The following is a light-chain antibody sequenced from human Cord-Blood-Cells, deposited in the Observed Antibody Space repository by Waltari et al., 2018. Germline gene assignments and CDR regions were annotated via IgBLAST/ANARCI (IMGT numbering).Light chain of an antibody. J-gene: IGLJ3*02. CDR1: ALPQKY. V-gene: IGLV3-10*01. Sequence: SYELTQPPSVSVSPGQTARNTCSGDALPQKYVYWYQQKSGQAPVLVIYEDSKRPSGIPERFSGSSSGTMATLTISGAQVEDEADYYCYSTDSSGNHRVFGGGTKLTVL. CDR3: YSTDSSGNHRV. CDR2: EDS.